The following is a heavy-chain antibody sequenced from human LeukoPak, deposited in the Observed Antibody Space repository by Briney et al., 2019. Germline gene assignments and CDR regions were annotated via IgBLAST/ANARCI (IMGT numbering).Heavy chain of an antibody. V-gene: IGHV3-48*01. J-gene: IGHJ3*02. Sequence: GGSLRLSCAASGFTFSSYSMNWVRQAPGKGLEWVSYISSSGSTIYYADSVKGRFTISRDNSKNTLYLQMNSLRAEDTAVYYCAKDRRRGSYYSDDDAFDIWGQGTMVTVSS. CDR2: ISSSGSTI. CDR3: AKDRRRGSYYSDDDAFDI. D-gene: IGHD1-26*01. CDR1: GFTFSSYS.